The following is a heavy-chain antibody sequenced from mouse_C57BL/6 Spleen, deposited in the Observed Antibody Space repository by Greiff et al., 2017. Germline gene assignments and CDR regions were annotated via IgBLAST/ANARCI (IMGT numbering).Heavy chain of an antibody. Sequence: EVKLMESGGGLVQPGGSLKLSCAASGFTFSDYYMYWVRQTPEKRLEWVAYISNGGGSTYYPDTVKGRFTISRDNAKNTLYLQMSRLKSEDTAMYYCARYYDYDDAMDYWGQGTSVTVSS. J-gene: IGHJ4*01. D-gene: IGHD2-4*01. V-gene: IGHV5-12*01. CDR1: GFTFSDYY. CDR2: ISNGGGST. CDR3: ARYYDYDDAMDY.